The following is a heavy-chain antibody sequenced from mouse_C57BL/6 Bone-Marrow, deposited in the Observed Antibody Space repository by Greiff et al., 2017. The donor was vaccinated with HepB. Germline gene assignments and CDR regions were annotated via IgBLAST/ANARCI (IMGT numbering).Heavy chain of an antibody. Sequence: VQLQESGPGLVAPSQRLSITCTVSGFSLTSYAISWVRQPPGKGLEWLGVIWTGGGTNYNSALKSRLSISKDNSKSQVFLKMNSLQTDDTARYYCATNHYGSSYAMDYWGQGTSVTVSS. CDR3: ATNHYGSSYAMDY. V-gene: IGHV2-9-1*01. CDR1: GFSLTSYA. J-gene: IGHJ4*01. D-gene: IGHD1-1*01. CDR2: IWTGGGT.